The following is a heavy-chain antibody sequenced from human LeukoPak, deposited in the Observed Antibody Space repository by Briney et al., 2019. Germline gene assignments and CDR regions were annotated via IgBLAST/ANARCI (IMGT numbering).Heavy chain of an antibody. Sequence: SETLSLTCTVSGGSISSSSYYWGWIRQPPGKGLEWIGSIYYSGSIYYNPSLKSRVTISVDTSKNQFSLKLSSVTAADTAVYYCARHEYGLLDYWGQGTLVTVSS. V-gene: IGHV4-39*01. CDR2: IYYSGSI. CDR1: GGSISSSSYY. CDR3: ARHEYGLLDY. J-gene: IGHJ4*02. D-gene: IGHD4/OR15-4a*01.